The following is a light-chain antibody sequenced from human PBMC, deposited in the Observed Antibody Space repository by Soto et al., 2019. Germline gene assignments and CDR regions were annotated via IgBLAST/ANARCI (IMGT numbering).Light chain of an antibody. CDR2: AAS. V-gene: IGKV1-27*01. CDR3: QKYDSAPRT. CDR1: QGIRDY. Sequence: DIQMTQSPSSLSAAVRDRVTITCRASQGIRDYLAWYQQKPGKVPKLLIFAASILHSGVPSRFSGSGSGTDFTLTISNLQPEDVATYYCQKYDSAPRTFGGGTKVEIK. J-gene: IGKJ4*01.